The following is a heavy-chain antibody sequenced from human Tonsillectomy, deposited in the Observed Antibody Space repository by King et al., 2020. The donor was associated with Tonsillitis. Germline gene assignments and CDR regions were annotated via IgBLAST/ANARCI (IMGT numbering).Heavy chain of an antibody. D-gene: IGHD1-26*01. V-gene: IGHV1-69*01. J-gene: IGHJ6*03. CDR1: GGTFSSYG. CDR2: IIPIFGTT. CDR3: ARGTHTAIMGVGGKAYYFHYMNV. Sequence: VQLVQSGAEVKKPGSSVKVSCKASGGTFSSYGISWVRQAPGQGLEWMGGIIPIFGTTNYAQKFQGRVTITADQSTKTTYMELSSLTFEDRAVYYCARGTHTAIMGVGGKAYYFHYMNVWGKGTTVTVSS.